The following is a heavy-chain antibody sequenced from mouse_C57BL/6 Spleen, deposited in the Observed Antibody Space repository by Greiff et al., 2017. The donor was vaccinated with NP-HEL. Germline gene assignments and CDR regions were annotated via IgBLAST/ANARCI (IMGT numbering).Heavy chain of an antibody. CDR2: INYDGSST. J-gene: IGHJ1*03. Sequence: EVHLVESEGGLVQPGSSMKLSCTASGFTFSDYYMAWVRQVPEKGLEWVANINYDGSSTYYLDSLKSRFIISRDNAKNILYLQMSSLKSEDTATYYCAREGNYVYFDVWGTGTTVTVSS. V-gene: IGHV5-16*01. D-gene: IGHD2-1*01. CDR1: GFTFSDYY. CDR3: AREGNYVYFDV.